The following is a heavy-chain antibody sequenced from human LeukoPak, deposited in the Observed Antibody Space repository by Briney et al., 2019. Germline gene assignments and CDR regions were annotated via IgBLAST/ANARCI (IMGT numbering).Heavy chain of an antibody. CDR2: ISVRGITI. CDR1: GFTFSDYY. J-gene: IGHJ4*02. D-gene: IGHD4/OR15-4a*01. Sequence: PGGSLRLSCAASGFTFSDYYMSWIRQSPGKGLEWVSYISVRGITINYADAVEGRFTISRDNSKNTLYLQMNSLRAEDTAVYYCARASGPRVLTSRIWDNWGQGTLVTVSS. CDR3: ARASGPRVLTSRIWDN. V-gene: IGHV3-11*04.